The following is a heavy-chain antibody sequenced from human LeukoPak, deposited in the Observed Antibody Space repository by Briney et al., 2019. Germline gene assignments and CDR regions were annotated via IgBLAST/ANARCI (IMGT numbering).Heavy chain of an antibody. CDR3: ARDRYCTNGVCYTHFDY. CDR1: GFTFSSYW. V-gene: IGHV3-7*01. CDR2: INQDGSSK. D-gene: IGHD2-8*01. Sequence: GGSLRLSCAVSGFTFSSYWMGWVRQAPGKGLAWVANINQDGSSKCYADSVKGRFTTSRDNAKNSLYLQMNSLRAEDTAVYYCARDRYCTNGVCYTHFDYWGQGTLVTVSS. J-gene: IGHJ4*02.